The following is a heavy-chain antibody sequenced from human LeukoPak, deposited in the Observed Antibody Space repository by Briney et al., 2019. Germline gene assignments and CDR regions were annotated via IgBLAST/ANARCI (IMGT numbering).Heavy chain of an antibody. CDR2: ISSTSSYT. CDR1: GFTFSDYY. Sequence: GGSLRLSCAASGFTFSDYYMSWIRQAPGKGREWVSYISSTSSYTNYADSVKGRFTISRDNAKNSLHLQIDSLRAEDTAVYYCARSYGWLPGGMWGQGTLVTVSS. D-gene: IGHD5-12*01. J-gene: IGHJ4*02. CDR3: ARSYGWLPGGM. V-gene: IGHV3-11*03.